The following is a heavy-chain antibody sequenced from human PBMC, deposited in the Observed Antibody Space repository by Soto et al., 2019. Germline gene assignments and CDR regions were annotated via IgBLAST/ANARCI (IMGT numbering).Heavy chain of an antibody. Sequence: QVQLVQSGAEVKTPGSSVKVSCKASGGTFSSYSINWLRQAPGQGLEWMGEIIPIFGTANYAQKYQGRVTITADESTSTAYMELSSLRSEDTAVYYCARDGGRHSGGIDYWGQGTLVIVSS. CDR3: ARDGGRHSGGIDY. CDR1: GGTFSSYS. D-gene: IGHD1-26*01. V-gene: IGHV1-69*01. CDR2: IIPIFGTA. J-gene: IGHJ4*02.